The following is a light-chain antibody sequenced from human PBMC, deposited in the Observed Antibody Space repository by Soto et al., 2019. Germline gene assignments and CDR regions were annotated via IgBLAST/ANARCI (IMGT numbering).Light chain of an antibody. CDR3: QQYNAYSRT. CDR2: RAS. CDR1: QRITTW. V-gene: IGKV1-5*03. J-gene: IGKJ2*02. Sequence: DIQMTQSPPTLYASVGDRVTITCRASQRITTWLAWYQQKPGQAPKLLIYRASTLESGVPSRFSGSGSGTEFTLTISSLQPDDFATYYCQQYNAYSRTFGQGTKLEIK.